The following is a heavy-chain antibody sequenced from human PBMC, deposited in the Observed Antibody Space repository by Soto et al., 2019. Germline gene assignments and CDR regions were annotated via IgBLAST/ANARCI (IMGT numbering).Heavy chain of an antibody. V-gene: IGHV1-2*02. D-gene: IGHD6-13*01. Sequence: GASVKVSCKASGYTFTGCYMHWVRQAPGQGLEWMGWINPNSGGTNYAQKFQGRVTMTRDTSISTAYMELSRLRSDDTAVYYCARGKGIAPGLGFDPWGQGTLVTVSS. CDR2: INPNSGGT. CDR3: ARGKGIAPGLGFDP. J-gene: IGHJ5*02. CDR1: GYTFTGCY.